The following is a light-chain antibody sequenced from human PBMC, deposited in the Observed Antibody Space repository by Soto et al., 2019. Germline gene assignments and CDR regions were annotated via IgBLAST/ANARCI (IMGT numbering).Light chain of an antibody. V-gene: IGKV3-15*01. Sequence: EIVMTPPPATLSLSPGEGATPSCRASQTIDNTLAWYQRKPGQAPRLLIYDASTRATGVPARFSGSGSGTDFTLTISSLQSEDFAVYYCQHYNYWPYTFGQGTKVDIK. J-gene: IGKJ2*01. CDR3: QHYNYWPYT. CDR1: QTIDNT. CDR2: DAS.